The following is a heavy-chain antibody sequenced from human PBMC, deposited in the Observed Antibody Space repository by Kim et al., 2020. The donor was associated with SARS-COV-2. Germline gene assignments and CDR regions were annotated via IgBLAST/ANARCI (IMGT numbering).Heavy chain of an antibody. D-gene: IGHD3-22*01. CDR3: AKSYYYDSSGSTLDY. CDR1: GFTFSSYA. Sequence: GGSLRLSCAASGFTFSSYAMSWVRQAPGKGLEWVSAISGSGGSTYYADSVKGRFTISRDNSKNTLYLQMNSLRAEDTAVYYCAKSYYYDSSGSTLDYWGQGTLVTVSS. CDR2: ISGSGGST. V-gene: IGHV3-23*01. J-gene: IGHJ4*02.